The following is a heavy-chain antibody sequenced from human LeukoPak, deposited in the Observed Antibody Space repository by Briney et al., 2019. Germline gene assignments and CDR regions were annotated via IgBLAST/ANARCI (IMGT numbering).Heavy chain of an antibody. V-gene: IGHV3-48*01. CDR3: ARDLRQVIWGFFDY. Sequence: GGSLRLSCAASGFTFSSYEMNWVRQAPGKGPEWIAYISGSSVAIYYADSVEGRFTISRDNAKNSLSLQMNSLRAEDTAVYYCARDLRQVIWGFFDYWGQGTLVTVSS. CDR2: ISGSSVAI. D-gene: IGHD2-21*01. J-gene: IGHJ4*02. CDR1: GFTFSSYE.